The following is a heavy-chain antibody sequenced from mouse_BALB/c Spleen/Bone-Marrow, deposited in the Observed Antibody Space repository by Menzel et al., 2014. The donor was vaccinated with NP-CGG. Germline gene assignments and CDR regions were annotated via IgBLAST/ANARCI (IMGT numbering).Heavy chain of an antibody. V-gene: IGHV1-7*01. Sequence: VQLQQSGAELAKPGASVKMSCKASGYSFTNYWMHWVKQRPGQGLEWIGYISPSTGYSEYNQKFKDKATLTAGKSSNIAYMQLSSLTSEDSAVYYCARYGNYPLFAYWGQGTLVTVSA. CDR3: ARYGNYPLFAY. CDR1: GYSFTNYW. D-gene: IGHD2-1*01. CDR2: ISPSTGYS. J-gene: IGHJ3*01.